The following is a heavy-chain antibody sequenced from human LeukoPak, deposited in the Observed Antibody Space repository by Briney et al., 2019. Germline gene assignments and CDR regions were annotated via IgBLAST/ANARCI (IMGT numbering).Heavy chain of an antibody. D-gene: IGHD3-22*01. V-gene: IGHV3-48*03. CDR1: GFTFSTYE. J-gene: IGHJ4*02. CDR2: ISSGGDTM. CDR3: AREGSRSGFFD. Sequence: PGGSLRLSCAASGFTFSTYEMNWVRQPPGKGLEWVSYISSGGDTMDHADSVRGRFTISRDNAKNSLYLQMYSLRAEDTALYYCAREGSRSGFFDWGQGTLVTVSS.